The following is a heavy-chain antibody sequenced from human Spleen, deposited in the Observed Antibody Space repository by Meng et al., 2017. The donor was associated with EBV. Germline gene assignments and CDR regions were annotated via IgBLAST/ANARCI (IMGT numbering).Heavy chain of an antibody. Sequence: QGQLVQSWAEVKKPRASVKVSCKASGHMFPDYYMPWVRQAPGQGLAWMGRINPSSGGTDSAQKFQGRVTMTRDTSISTAYMELTSLRSDDTAIYYCARSIFSNDFFNWGQGTLVTVSS. CDR1: GHMFPDYY. V-gene: IGHV1-2*06. CDR2: INPSSGGT. D-gene: IGHD2-21*02. CDR3: ARSIFSNDFFN. J-gene: IGHJ4*02.